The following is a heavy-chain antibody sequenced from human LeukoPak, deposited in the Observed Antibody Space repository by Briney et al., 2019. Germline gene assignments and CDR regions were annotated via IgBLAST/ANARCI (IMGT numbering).Heavy chain of an antibody. D-gene: IGHD5-24*01. CDR2: IYHSGST. J-gene: IGHJ4*02. CDR3: AREVIEMATYFDY. V-gene: IGHV4-38-2*02. Sequence: SETLSLTCTVSGYSISSGYYWGWIRQPPGKGLEWIGSIYHSGSTYYNPSLKSRVTISVDTSKNQFSLKLSSVTAADTAVYYCAREVIEMATYFDYWGQGTLVTVSS. CDR1: GYSISSGYY.